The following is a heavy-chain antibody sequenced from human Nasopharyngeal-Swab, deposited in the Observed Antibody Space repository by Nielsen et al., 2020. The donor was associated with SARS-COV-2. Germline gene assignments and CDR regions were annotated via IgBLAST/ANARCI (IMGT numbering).Heavy chain of an antibody. V-gene: IGHV4-34*01. Sequence: GSLRLSCAVYGGSFSGYYWSWIRQPPGKGLEWIGEINHSGSTHYNPSLKSRVTISVDTSKNQFSLKLSSVTAADTAVYYCARGGWGDYPDYWGQGTLVTVSS. J-gene: IGHJ4*02. D-gene: IGHD4-17*01. CDR2: INHSGST. CDR1: GGSFSGYY. CDR3: ARGGWGDYPDY.